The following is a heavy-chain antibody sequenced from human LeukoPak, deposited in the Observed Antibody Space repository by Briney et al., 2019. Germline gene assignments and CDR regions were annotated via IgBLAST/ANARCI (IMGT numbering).Heavy chain of an antibody. D-gene: IGHD1-14*01. CDR3: ARGYRFLDY. J-gene: IGHJ4*02. Sequence: GGSLRLSCAASGFTFSSYEMSWVRQAPGKGLEWVSYISSGGSSIYYADSVKGRSTISRDNAKNSLYLQMSSLRAEDTAVYYCARGYRFLDYWGQGTLVTVSS. CDR1: GFTFSSYE. CDR2: ISSGGSSI. V-gene: IGHV3-48*03.